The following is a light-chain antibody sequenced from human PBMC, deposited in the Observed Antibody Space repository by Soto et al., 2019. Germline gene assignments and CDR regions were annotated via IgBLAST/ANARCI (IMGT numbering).Light chain of an antibody. CDR1: SSDVGGYNY. J-gene: IGLJ1*01. CDR2: DVT. CDR3: SSYTSSSTLV. Sequence: QSALAQPASMSGSPGQSITISCTGTSSDVGGYNYVSWYQHHPGKAPKLMIYDVTTRPSGVSNRFSGSKSGNTASLTISGLQAEDEADYYCSSYTSSSTLVFGTGTKVTVL. V-gene: IGLV2-14*03.